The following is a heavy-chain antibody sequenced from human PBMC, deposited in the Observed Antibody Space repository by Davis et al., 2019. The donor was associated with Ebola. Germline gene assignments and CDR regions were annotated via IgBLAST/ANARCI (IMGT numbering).Heavy chain of an antibody. CDR1: GFTFSSYA. Sequence: GESLKISCAAPGFTFSSYAMHWVRQAPGKGLEWVAVISYDGSNKYYADSVKGRFTISRDNSKNTLYLQMNSLRAEDTAVYYCARDLTGRGEAVLDVWGQGTTVTVSS. D-gene: IGHD3-10*01. CDR2: ISYDGSNK. V-gene: IGHV3-30-3*01. CDR3: ARDLTGRGEAVLDV. J-gene: IGHJ6*02.